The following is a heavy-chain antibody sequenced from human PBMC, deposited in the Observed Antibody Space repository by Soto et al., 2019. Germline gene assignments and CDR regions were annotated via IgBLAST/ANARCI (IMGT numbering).Heavy chain of an antibody. J-gene: IGHJ3*02. V-gene: IGHV3-23*04. CDR2: SGSGRST. D-gene: IGHD2-15*01. Sequence: EVQLVESGGGLIQPGGSLRLSCAASGFTVSSNYMSWVRQAPGKGLEWVSGLSGSGRSTFYADSVKGRFTISRDNSKNTLYLQMNSLRAEDTALYYCAKGIGACSGGSCPDDAFDIWGQGTMVTVSS. CDR1: GFTVSSNY. CDR3: AKGIGACSGGSCPDDAFDI.